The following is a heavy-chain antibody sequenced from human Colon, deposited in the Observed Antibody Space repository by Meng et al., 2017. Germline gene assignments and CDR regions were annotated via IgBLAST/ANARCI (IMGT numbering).Heavy chain of an antibody. CDR2: IYPGDSDT. CDR1: GYSFTSYW. V-gene: IGHV5-51*01. CDR3: ASFVDRGAFYI. J-gene: IGHJ3*02. Sequence: GESLKISCKGSGYSFTSYWIGWVRQMPGKGLEWMGIIYPGDSDTRYSPSFQGQVTISAAKTISTAYLQWSSLEASDTAMYYCASFVDRGAFYIWGQGTMVTVSS. D-gene: IGHD3-22*01.